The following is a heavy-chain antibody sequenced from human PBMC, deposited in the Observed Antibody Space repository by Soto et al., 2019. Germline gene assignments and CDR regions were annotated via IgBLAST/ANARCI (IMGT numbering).Heavy chain of an antibody. CDR2: IWYDGSNK. V-gene: IGHV3-33*03. D-gene: IGHD2-15*01. J-gene: IGHJ6*02. CDR1: GFTFSSHG. Sequence: GGSLRLSCAVSGFTFSSHGMHWVRQAPGKGLEWVAVIWYDGSNKYYADSVKGRFTISRDNSKNTLYLQMSSLRAEDTAVYYCTHCSGESCHGGYFGMDVWGQGTTVTVSS. CDR3: THCSGESCHGGYFGMDV.